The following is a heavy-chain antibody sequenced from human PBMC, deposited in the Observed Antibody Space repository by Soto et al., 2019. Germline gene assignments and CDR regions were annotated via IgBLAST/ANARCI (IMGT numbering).Heavy chain of an antibody. CDR3: AKNWDTTFSSSSH. D-gene: IGHD6-6*01. V-gene: IGHV3-23*01. CDR1: GFTFTTYA. CDR2: ISGSGGSI. J-gene: IGHJ4*02. Sequence: EVQLLESGGGLVQPGGSLRLSCAASGFTFTTYAMTWVRQAPGKGLEWVSAISGSGGSIYYADSVKGRFTISRDNSKNMLYLQMNSLRAEDTAVYYCAKNWDTTFSSSSHWGQGTLVTVSS.